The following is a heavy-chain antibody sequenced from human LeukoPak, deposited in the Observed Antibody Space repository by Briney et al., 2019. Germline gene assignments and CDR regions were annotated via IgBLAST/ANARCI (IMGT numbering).Heavy chain of an antibody. Sequence: GGSLRLSCAASGFTFSDYYMSWIRQAPGKGLEWVSYISSSGSTIYYADSVKGRFTISRDNAKSSLYLQMNSLRAEDTAVYYCARQFYTATVLFWFDLWGQGTLVTVSS. CDR3: ARQFYTATVLFWFDL. J-gene: IGHJ5*02. V-gene: IGHV3-11*01. CDR2: ISSSGSTI. D-gene: IGHD3-10*01. CDR1: GFTFSDYY.